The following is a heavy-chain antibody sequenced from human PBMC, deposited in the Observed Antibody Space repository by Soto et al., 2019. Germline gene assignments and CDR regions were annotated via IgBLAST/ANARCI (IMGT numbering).Heavy chain of an antibody. V-gene: IGHV3-64D*06. CDR2: ISRNGDST. D-gene: IGHD4-17*01. CDR3: VHPRSTVQIPPT. J-gene: IGHJ5*02. Sequence: PGGSLRLACSASGFTFSMVSMHCVRQAPGKILEYVSCISRNGDSTYYAVSVKGRFTISRNNSKNTLYLQMSGLRAVNTAVYYCVHPRSTVQIPPTWGQGTLVTVSS. CDR1: GFTFSMVS.